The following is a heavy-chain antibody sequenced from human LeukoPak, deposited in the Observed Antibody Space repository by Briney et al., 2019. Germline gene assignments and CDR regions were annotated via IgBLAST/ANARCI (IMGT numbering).Heavy chain of an antibody. Sequence: AGGSLRLSCAASGFTFSSYAMSWVRQAPGKGLEWVSAISGSGGSTYYADSVKGRFTISRDNSKNTLYLQMTRLRVEDAAVYYCAKERIAAARPYYFDYWGQGTLVTVSS. CDR1: GFTFSSYA. J-gene: IGHJ4*02. V-gene: IGHV3-23*01. D-gene: IGHD6-13*01. CDR2: ISGSGGST. CDR3: AKERIAAARPYYFDY.